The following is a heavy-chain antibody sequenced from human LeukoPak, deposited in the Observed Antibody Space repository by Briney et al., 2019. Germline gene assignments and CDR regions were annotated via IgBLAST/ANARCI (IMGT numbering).Heavy chain of an antibody. D-gene: IGHD2-2*01. V-gene: IGHV1-24*01. Sequence: EGSVKVSCKVSGYTLTELSMPWVRQAPGKGLEWMGGFDPEDGETIYAQKFQGRVTMTEDTSTDTAYMELSSLRSEDTAVYYCATGYCSSTSCSFNWFDPWGQGTLVTVSS. J-gene: IGHJ5*02. CDR2: FDPEDGET. CDR3: ATGYCSSTSCSFNWFDP. CDR1: GYTLTELS.